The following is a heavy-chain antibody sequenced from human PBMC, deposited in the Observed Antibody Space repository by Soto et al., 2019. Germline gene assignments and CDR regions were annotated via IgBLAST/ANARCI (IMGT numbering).Heavy chain of an antibody. V-gene: IGHV3-21*01. J-gene: IGHJ6*02. CDR3: ARIRPPTNYYGMDV. CDR2: ISSSSSYI. D-gene: IGHD3-10*01. Sequence: PGGSLRLSCAASGFTFSSYDMNWVRQAPGKGLEWVSYISSSSSYIYYADSVKGRFTISRDNAKNSLYLQMNSLRAEDTALYYCARIRPPTNYYGMDVWGQGTTVTVSS. CDR1: GFTFSSYD.